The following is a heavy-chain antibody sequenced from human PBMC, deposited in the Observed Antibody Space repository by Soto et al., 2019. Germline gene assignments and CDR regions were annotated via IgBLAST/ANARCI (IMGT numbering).Heavy chain of an antibody. CDR1: GFTFTRAW. J-gene: IGHJ4*01. D-gene: IGHD3-16*01. V-gene: IGHV3-15*07. CDR2: AKSEINGGAV. CDR3: AADLPDWGAYAFDY. Sequence: EVQLVESGGDLVQPGGSLRLSCAASGFTFTRAWLNWVRQAPGKGLEWVGRAKSEINGGAVDYAAPVKGRFTISRNASQNTMYLQMTSLRADDTAVYYCAADLPDWGAYAFDYWGHGTQVTVAS.